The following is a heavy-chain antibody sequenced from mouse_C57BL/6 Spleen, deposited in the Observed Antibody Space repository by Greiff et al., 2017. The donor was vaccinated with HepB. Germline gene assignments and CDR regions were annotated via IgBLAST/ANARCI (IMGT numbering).Heavy chain of an antibody. J-gene: IGHJ4*01. CDR2: ISSGSSTI. Sequence: EVQLQESGGGLVKPGGSLKLSCAASGFTFSDYGMHWVRQAPEKGLEWVAYISSGSSTIYYADTVKGRFTISRDNAKNTLFLQMTSLRSEDTAMYYCAREAAGAMDYWGQGTSVTVSS. CDR3: AREAAGAMDY. D-gene: IGHD6-1*01. V-gene: IGHV5-17*01. CDR1: GFTFSDYG.